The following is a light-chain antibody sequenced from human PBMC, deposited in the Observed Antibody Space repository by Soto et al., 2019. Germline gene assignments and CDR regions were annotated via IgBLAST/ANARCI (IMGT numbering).Light chain of an antibody. CDR3: CSYAGSSTPYV. CDR1: SSDVGSYNL. J-gene: IGLJ1*01. CDR2: EVS. V-gene: IGLV2-23*02. Sequence: QSVLTQPASVSGSPGQSITISCTGTSSDVGSYNLVSWYQQHPGKAPKLMIYEVSKRPSGVSNRFSGSKSGNTASLTIFGLQADDEADYYCCSYAGSSTPYVFGTGTKVTVL.